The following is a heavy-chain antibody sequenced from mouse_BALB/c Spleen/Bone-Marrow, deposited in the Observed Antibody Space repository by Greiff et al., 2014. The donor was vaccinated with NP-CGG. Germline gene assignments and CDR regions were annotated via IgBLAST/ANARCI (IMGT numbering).Heavy chain of an antibody. CDR1: GYSFTGYY. Sequence: EVQLQQSGPDLVKPGALVKISCKASGYSFTGYYMYWVKQSHGKSLEWIGRVNPNNGDISHNQKFKGKAILTVDKSSSTAYMELRSLTSEDSAVYYCARSTATGFAYWGQGTLVTVSA. J-gene: IGHJ3*01. V-gene: IGHV1-26*01. D-gene: IGHD1-2*01. CDR3: ARSTATGFAY. CDR2: VNPNNGDI.